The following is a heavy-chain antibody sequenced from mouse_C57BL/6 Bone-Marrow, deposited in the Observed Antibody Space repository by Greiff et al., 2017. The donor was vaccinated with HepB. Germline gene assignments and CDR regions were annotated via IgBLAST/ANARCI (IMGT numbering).Heavy chain of an antibody. CDR3: ARSGLRRDYFDY. D-gene: IGHD2-4*01. Sequence: QVHVKQSGAELARPGASVKLSCKASGYTFTSYGISWVKQRTGQGLEWIGEIYPRSGNTYYNEKFKGKATLTADKSSSTAYMELRSLTSEDSAVYFCARSGLRRDYFDYWGQGTTLTVSS. CDR1: GYTFTSYG. V-gene: IGHV1-81*01. CDR2: IYPRSGNT. J-gene: IGHJ2*01.